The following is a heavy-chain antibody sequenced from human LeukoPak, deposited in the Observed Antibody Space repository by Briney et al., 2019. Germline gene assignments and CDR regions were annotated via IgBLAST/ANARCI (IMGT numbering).Heavy chain of an antibody. D-gene: IGHD3-22*01. Sequence: SETLSLTCTVSGGSISSGSYYWSWIRQPAGKGLEWIGRIYTSGSTNYNPSLKSRVTISVDTSKNQFSLKLSSVTAADTAVYYCASGQRYYYDSSGYNWFDPWGQGTLVTVSS. CDR1: GGSISSGSYY. J-gene: IGHJ5*02. CDR2: IYTSGST. V-gene: IGHV4-61*02. CDR3: ASGQRYYYDSSGYNWFDP.